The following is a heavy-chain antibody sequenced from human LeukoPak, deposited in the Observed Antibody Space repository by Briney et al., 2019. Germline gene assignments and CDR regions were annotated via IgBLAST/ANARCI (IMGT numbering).Heavy chain of an antibody. V-gene: IGHV4-59*11. D-gene: IGHD2-2*01. Sequence: SETLSLTCTVSGGSLSSHFWSWIRQPPGKGLELIGHIYYTGTTYYNPSLISRVTISLDTSRNQFSLRRTSVTAADTAVYYCARFSSGCSTASCYLTYWGQGTLVTVSS. J-gene: IGHJ4*02. CDR1: GGSLSSHF. CDR3: ARFSSGCSTASCYLTY. CDR2: IYYTGTT.